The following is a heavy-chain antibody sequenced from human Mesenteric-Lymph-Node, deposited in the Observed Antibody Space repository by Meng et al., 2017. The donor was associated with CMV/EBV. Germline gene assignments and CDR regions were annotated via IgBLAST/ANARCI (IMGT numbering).Heavy chain of an antibody. CDR3: AHSWGHDVTYANWFDS. Sequence: SGPTLVKPTQTLTLTCSFSGFSLSSSGVAVGWIRQPPGKALEWLALISWNDDKRYSPSLKSRLTITKDTSKNQVVLTMTNVDPVDTATYYCAHSWGHDVTYANWFDSWGQGSLVTVSS. J-gene: IGHJ5*01. D-gene: IGHD7-27*01. V-gene: IGHV2-5*01. CDR1: GFSLSSSGVA. CDR2: ISWNDDK.